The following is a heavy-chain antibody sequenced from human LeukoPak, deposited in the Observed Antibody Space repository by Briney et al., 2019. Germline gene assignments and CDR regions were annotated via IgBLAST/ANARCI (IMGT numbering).Heavy chain of an antibody. V-gene: IGHV1-18*01. CDR1: GYTFTSYG. CDR2: ISAYNGNT. J-gene: IGHJ5*01. CDR3: AGEMVTTNFRFDS. Sequence: GASVKVSCKASGYTFTSYGISWVRQAPGQGLEWMGWISAYNGNTNYAQKLQGRVTMTTDTSTSTAYMELRSLRSDDTAIYYCAGEMVTTNFRFDSWGQGSLVTVSS. D-gene: IGHD5-24*01.